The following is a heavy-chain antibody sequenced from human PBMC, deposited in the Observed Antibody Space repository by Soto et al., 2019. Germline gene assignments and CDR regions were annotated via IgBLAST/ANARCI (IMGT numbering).Heavy chain of an antibody. Sequence: GGSLRLSCAASGFPFSNYAMNWVRQAPGKGLEWVSGISGSGDDTYYADSLKGRFTISRDNSKNTLYLEVNSLRAEDTALYYCARSEDYDGSDYWHYWGQGPGAPYPQ. V-gene: IGHV3-23*01. J-gene: IGHJ4*02. CDR2: ISGSGDDT. CDR3: ARSEDYDGSDYWHY. CDR1: GFPFSNYA. D-gene: IGHD3-22*01.